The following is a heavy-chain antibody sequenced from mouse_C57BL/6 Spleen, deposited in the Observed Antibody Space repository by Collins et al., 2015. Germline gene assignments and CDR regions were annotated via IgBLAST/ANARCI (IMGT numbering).Heavy chain of an antibody. CDR3: TRREIYYYGSSPYYFDY. D-gene: IGHD1-1*01. Sequence: QVQLQQSGAELVRPGASVTLSCKASGYTFTDYEMHWVKQTPVHGLEWIGAIGPETGGTAYNQKFKGKAILTADKSSSTAYMELRSLTSEDSAVYYCTRREIYYYGSSPYYFDYWGQGTTLTVSS. V-gene: IGHV1-15*01. J-gene: IGHJ2*01. CDR2: IGPETGGT. CDR1: GYTFTDYE.